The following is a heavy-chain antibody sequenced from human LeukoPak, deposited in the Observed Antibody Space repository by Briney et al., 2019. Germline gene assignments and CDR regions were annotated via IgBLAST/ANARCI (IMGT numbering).Heavy chain of an antibody. Sequence: PGGSLRLSCAASGFTFSSYWMHWVRQAPGKGLVWVSRINSDGSSTSYADSVKGRFTISRDNAKNTLSLQMNSLRAEGTGVYYCASLYGSGSYSNYYYYYSMDVWGEATTVTVSS. CDR1: GFTFSSYW. J-gene: IGHJ6*04. V-gene: IGHV3-74*01. CDR3: ASLYGSGSYSNYYYYYSMDV. CDR2: INSDGSST. D-gene: IGHD3-10*01.